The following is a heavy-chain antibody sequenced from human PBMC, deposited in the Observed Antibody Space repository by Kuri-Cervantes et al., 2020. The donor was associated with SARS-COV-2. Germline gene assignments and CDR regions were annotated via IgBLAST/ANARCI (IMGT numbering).Heavy chain of an antibody. Sequence: ASVKVSCKASGYTFTGYYMHWVRQAPGQGLEWMGWINPNSGGTNYAQKFQGRVTMTRDTSISTAYMELSRLRSDDTAVYYCARDGGKHIVVDAFDIWGQGTMVTDSS. D-gene: IGHD3-16*01. CDR1: GYTFTGYY. CDR2: INPNSGGT. V-gene: IGHV1-2*02. J-gene: IGHJ3*02. CDR3: ARDGGKHIVVDAFDI.